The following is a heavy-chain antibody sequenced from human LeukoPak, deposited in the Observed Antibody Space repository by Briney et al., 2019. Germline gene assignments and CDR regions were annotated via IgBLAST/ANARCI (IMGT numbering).Heavy chain of an antibody. D-gene: IGHD1-26*01. V-gene: IGHV1-18*01. CDR2: ISGYNGDT. CDR1: GSTLSEVS. CDR3: ARDWGAPHTLNFDS. J-gene: IGHJ4*02. Sequence: ASVKVSCKVSGSTLSEVSMHWVRQAPGKGLEWMAWISGYNGDTNYVQKFQDRITMTTDTSTSTAYLELTSLRSDDTAVYYCARDWGAPHTLNFDSWGQGTLVTVSS.